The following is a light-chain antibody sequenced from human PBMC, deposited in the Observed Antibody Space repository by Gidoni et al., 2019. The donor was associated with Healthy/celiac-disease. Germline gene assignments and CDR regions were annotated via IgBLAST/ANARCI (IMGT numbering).Light chain of an antibody. J-gene: IGLJ2*01. CDR3: CSYAGSSTVV. CDR2: EGS. V-gene: IGLV2-23*01. Sequence: QSALTQPASVSGSPGQSITISCTGTSSDVGSYNLVSWYQQHPGKAPKLMIYEGSKRPSGVSNRFSGSKSGNTASLTISGLQAEDEADYYGCSYAGSSTVVFGGGTKRTVL. CDR1: SSDVGSYNL.